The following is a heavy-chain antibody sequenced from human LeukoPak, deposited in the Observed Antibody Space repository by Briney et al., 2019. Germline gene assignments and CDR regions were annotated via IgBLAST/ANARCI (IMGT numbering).Heavy chain of an antibody. Sequence: PGGSLRLSCAASGFTFSSYGMHWVRQAPGKGLEWVAVLSYDGSNKHYADSVKGRFTISRDNSKNTLYLQMNSLRAEDTAVCYCAKDIGYDSSGYSPYFDYWGQGTLVTVSS. CDR2: LSYDGSNK. CDR3: AKDIGYDSSGYSPYFDY. J-gene: IGHJ4*02. V-gene: IGHV3-30*18. CDR1: GFTFSSYG. D-gene: IGHD3-22*01.